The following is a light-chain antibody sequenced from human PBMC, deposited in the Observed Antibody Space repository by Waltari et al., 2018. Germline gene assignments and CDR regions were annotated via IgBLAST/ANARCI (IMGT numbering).Light chain of an antibody. Sequence: QSALTQPRSVSASPGQSVTISCTGTSSDVGGYKYVSWYQQHPGKAPKLMIHDVNQRPSGVPDRFSGSKSGNTASLTISGLQAEDEADYYCCSYAGSYIFGVFGGGTKLTVL. CDR3: CSYAGSYIFGV. CDR2: DVN. V-gene: IGLV2-11*01. CDR1: SSDVGGYKY. J-gene: IGLJ2*01.